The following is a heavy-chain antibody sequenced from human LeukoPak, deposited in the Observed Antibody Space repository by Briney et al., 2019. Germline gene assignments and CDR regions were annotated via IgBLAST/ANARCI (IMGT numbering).Heavy chain of an antibody. Sequence: ASVKVSCKASGYTFTSYDINWVRQATGQGLEWMGWMNPNSGNTGYAQRFQGRVTMTRNTSISTAYMELGSLTSEDTAVYYCAKITGYALDNWFDPWGQGTLVTVSS. CDR2: MNPNSGNT. J-gene: IGHJ5*02. V-gene: IGHV1-8*01. CDR3: AKITGYALDNWFDP. CDR1: GYTFTSYD. D-gene: IGHD1-20*01.